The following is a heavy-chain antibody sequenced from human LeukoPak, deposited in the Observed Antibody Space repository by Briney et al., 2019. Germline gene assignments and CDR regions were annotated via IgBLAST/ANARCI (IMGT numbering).Heavy chain of an antibody. Sequence: PGGSLRLSCAASGFTFSTYAMTWVRQAPGMGLEWVSTVSGSGGSTYYADSVKGRFTISGDNSKNTLYLQMNSLRAEGTAVYYCAKNQSPWGQGTLVTVSS. CDR2: VSGSGGST. CDR1: GFTFSTYA. CDR3: AKNQSP. V-gene: IGHV3-23*01. J-gene: IGHJ5*02. D-gene: IGHD1-14*01.